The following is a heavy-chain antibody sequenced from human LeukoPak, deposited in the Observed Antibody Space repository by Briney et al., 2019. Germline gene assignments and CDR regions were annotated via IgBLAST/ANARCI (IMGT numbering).Heavy chain of an antibody. V-gene: IGHV1-2*04. CDR1: GYTFTGYY. CDR3: GVMSGSYPDAFDI. J-gene: IGHJ3*02. D-gene: IGHD1-26*01. Sequence: GASVKVSCKASGYTFTGYYMHWVRQAPGQGLEWMGWINPNSGGTNYAQKFQGWVTMTRDTSISTAYMELSRLRSDDTAVYYCGVMSGSYPDAFDIWGQGTMVTVSS. CDR2: INPNSGGT.